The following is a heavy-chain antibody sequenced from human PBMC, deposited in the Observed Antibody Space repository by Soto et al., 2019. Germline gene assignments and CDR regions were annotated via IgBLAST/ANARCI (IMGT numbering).Heavy chain of an antibody. J-gene: IGHJ4*01. Sequence: EVQLVESGGGLVQPGGSLRLSCAGTGLTFSSYWMSWFRQAPGKGLEWVANIKQDGSEKYYVDSVKGRFTIYRDNAKNSLDLQMNSLRVEDTAVYYCARGRGWIFDFWGHGTRVTVSS. V-gene: IGHV3-7*01. D-gene: IGHD3-10*01. CDR1: GLTFSSYW. CDR3: ARGRGWIFDF. CDR2: IKQDGSEK.